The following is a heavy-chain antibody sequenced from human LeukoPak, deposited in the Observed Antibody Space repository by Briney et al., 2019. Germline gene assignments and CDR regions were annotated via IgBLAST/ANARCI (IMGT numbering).Heavy chain of an antibody. J-gene: IGHJ4*02. CDR1: GFTVSSNF. Sequence: PGGSLRLSCAASGFTVSSNFMTWVRQAPGQGLEWVSVIYSGGSTYYADSVKDRFTISRDNSKNMLYLQMNSLRVEDTAVYYCARGGDSLHYWGQGTLVTVSS. V-gene: IGHV3-66*01. CDR2: IYSGGST. D-gene: IGHD3-10*01. CDR3: ARGGDSLHY.